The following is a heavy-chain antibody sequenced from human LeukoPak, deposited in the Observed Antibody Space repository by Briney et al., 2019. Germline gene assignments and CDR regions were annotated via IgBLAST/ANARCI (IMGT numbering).Heavy chain of an antibody. Sequence: GGSLRLSCAASGFTFSSYAMHWVRQAPGKGLEWVAVISYDGSNKYYADSVKGRFTISRDNSKNTLYLQMNSLRAEDTAVYYCARDRLARGYSYGGDYWGQGTLVTVSS. V-gene: IGHV3-30-3*01. CDR3: ARDRLARGYSYGGDY. CDR2: ISYDGSNK. CDR1: GFTFSSYA. J-gene: IGHJ4*02. D-gene: IGHD5-18*01.